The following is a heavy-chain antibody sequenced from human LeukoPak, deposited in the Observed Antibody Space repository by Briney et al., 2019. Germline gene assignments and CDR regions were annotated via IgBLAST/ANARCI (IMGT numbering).Heavy chain of an antibody. CDR1: GFTFSSYA. CDR3: ARAGTVWLVLPLGDY. J-gene: IGHJ4*02. D-gene: IGHD3-22*01. CDR2: ISSNGGST. V-gene: IGHV3-64*01. Sequence: PGGSLRLSCAASGFTFSSYAMHWVRQAPGKGLEYVSAISSNGGSTYYANSVKGRFTISRDNSKNTLYLQMGSLRAEDMAVYYCARAGTVWLVLPLGDYWGQGTLVTVSS.